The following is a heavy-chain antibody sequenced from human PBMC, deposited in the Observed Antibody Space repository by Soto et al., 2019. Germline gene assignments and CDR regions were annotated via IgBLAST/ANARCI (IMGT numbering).Heavy chain of an antibody. D-gene: IGHD4-17*01. Sequence: QVQLVESGGGLVKPGGSLRLSCAAXGFTXSXYYMSWIRXAPGKGLEWVSYISSSGSTIYYADSVKGRFTISRDNAKNSLYLQMNSLRAEDTAVYYCASPTVTPHYGMDVWGQGTTVTVSS. CDR2: ISSSGSTI. CDR3: ASPTVTPHYGMDV. CDR1: GFTXSXYY. J-gene: IGHJ6*02. V-gene: IGHV3-11*01.